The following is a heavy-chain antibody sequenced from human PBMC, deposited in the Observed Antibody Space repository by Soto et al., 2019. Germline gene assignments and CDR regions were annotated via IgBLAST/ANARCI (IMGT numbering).Heavy chain of an antibody. D-gene: IGHD5-12*01. J-gene: IGHJ4*02. CDR3: TREVQVVAAGGYSGYDPPPFDY. V-gene: IGHV3-49*03. CDR1: GFTFGDYA. CDR2: IRSKAYGGTT. Sequence: HPGGSLRLSCTASGFTFGDYAMSWFRQAPGKGLEWVGFIRSKAYGGTTEYAASVKGRFTISRDDSKSIAYLQMNSLKTEDTAVYYCTREVQVVAAGGYSGYDPPPFDYWGQGTLVTVSS.